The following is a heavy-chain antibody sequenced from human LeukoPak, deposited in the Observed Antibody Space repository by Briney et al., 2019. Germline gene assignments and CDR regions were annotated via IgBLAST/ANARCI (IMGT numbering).Heavy chain of an antibody. Sequence: GGSLRLSCTASGFTFSNAWMTWVRQAPGKGLEWVGRIKRKTDGGTIDYAAPVKGRFTISRDDSKNSLFLQMTSLKTEDTAVYYCTTHVVPVGVRGFFQYDYWGQGTLVTVSS. D-gene: IGHD2-21*01. CDR2: IKRKTDGGTI. CDR3: TTHVVPVGVRGFFQYDY. J-gene: IGHJ4*02. V-gene: IGHV3-15*01. CDR1: GFTFSNAW.